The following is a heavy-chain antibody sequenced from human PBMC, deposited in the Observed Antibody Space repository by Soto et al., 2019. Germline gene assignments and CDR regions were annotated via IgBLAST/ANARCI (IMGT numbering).Heavy chain of an antibody. CDR1: GGSISSGGYS. D-gene: IGHD2-2*01. J-gene: IGHJ4*02. V-gene: IGHV4-30-2*01. Sequence: QLQLQESGSGLVKPSQTLSLTCAVSGGSISSGGYSWSWIRQPPGKGLEWIGYMYHSGSTYYNPSLTSRVTLSIDRSKTQFSLKLGSVAAADTAVDSCARVPDYWGQGILVTVSS. CDR2: MYHSGST. CDR3: ARVPDY.